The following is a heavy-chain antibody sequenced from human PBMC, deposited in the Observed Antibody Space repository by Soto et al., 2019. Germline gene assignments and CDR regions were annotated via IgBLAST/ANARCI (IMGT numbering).Heavy chain of an antibody. CDR1: GFSLSSNGVG. CDR3: AHRLYQGTFEI. Sequence: GPTLVNPTQTLTLTCSFSGFSLSSNGVGVGWIRQAPGKALEWLAFIYWDDDKRYTPSLKSRLSIIKDTSINQVFLIMTTVDPVDSATYYCAHRLYQGTFEIWGQGTMVTVAS. D-gene: IGHD2-8*01. J-gene: IGHJ3*02. CDR2: IYWDDDK. V-gene: IGHV2-5*02.